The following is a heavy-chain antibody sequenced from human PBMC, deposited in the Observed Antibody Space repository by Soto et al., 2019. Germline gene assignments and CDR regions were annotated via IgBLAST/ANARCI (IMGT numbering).Heavy chain of an antibody. J-gene: IGHJ4*02. V-gene: IGHV4-34*01. Sequence: QVQLQQWGAGLLKPSETLSLTSAVYGGSFSGYYWSWIRQPPGKGLEWIGEINHSGSTNYNPSLKSRVPISIDTSKNQFSLKLSSVTAADTAVYYCARWTAAGTYNCDYWGQGTLVTVSS. CDR1: GGSFSGYY. CDR2: INHSGST. CDR3: ARWTAAGTYNCDY. D-gene: IGHD6-13*01.